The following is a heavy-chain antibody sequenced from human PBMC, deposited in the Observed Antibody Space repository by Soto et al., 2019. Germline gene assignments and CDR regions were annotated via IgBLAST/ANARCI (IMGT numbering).Heavy chain of an antibody. CDR1: GFTFSSYG. CDR3: ARGHYDFWSGYYSRLDY. J-gene: IGHJ4*02. V-gene: IGHV3-30*03. D-gene: IGHD3-3*01. Sequence: PGGSLRLSCAGSGFTFSSYGMHWVRQAPGKGLEWVAVISYDGSNKYYADSVKGRFTISRDNSKNTLYLQMNSLRAEDTAVYYCARGHYDFWSGYYSRLDYWGQGTLVTVSS. CDR2: ISYDGSNK.